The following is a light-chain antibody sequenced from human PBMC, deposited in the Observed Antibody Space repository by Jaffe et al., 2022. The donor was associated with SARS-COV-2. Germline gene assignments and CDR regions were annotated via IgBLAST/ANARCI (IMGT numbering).Light chain of an antibody. Sequence: EIVMTQSPATLSVSPGERATLSCRASQSVSNNLAWYQHKPGQAPRLLIYGASTRATGIPARFSGSGSGTEFTLTISSLQSEDFAVYYCQQYNNWPPLTFGGGTKVGIK. V-gene: IGKV3-15*01. CDR1: QSVSNN. J-gene: IGKJ4*01. CDR3: QQYNNWPPLT. CDR2: GAS.